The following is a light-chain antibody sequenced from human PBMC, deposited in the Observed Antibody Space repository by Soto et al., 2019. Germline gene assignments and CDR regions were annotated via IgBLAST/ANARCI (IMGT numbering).Light chain of an antibody. J-gene: IGLJ1*01. V-gene: IGLV2-8*01. CDR1: SSDIGGYNY. CDR2: EVS. CDR3: SSYEGSNNYV. Sequence: QSVLTQPPSASGSPGQSVTISCTGTSSDIGGYNYVSWYQQHPGKAPELMIYEVSKRPSGVPDRFSGSKSGNTASLTVSGLQAEDEADYYCSSYEGSNNYVFGSGTKVTVL.